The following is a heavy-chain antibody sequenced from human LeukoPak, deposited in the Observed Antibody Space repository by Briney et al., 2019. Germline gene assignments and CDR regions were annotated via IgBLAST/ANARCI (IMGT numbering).Heavy chain of an antibody. Sequence: ASVKVSCKASGYSFTSYGISWVRQAPGQGLEWTGWISAYNGETRYTQKLQGRVTMTTDTSTSTGYMELRSLRSDDTAVYYCARIADYSLNWYFDYWGQGTLVTVSS. CDR2: ISAYNGET. V-gene: IGHV1-18*01. CDR3: ARIADYSLNWYFDY. J-gene: IGHJ4*02. CDR1: GYSFTSYG. D-gene: IGHD4-11*01.